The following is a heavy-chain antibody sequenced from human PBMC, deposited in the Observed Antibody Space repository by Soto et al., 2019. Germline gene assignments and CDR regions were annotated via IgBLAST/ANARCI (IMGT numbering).Heavy chain of an antibody. CDR1: GGTFSSYA. CDR2: IIPIFGTA. CDR3: ARSGLTPGSGWYYFDY. V-gene: IGHV1-69*13. D-gene: IGHD6-19*01. Sequence: SVKVSCKASGGTFSSYAISWVRQAPGQGLEWMGGIIPIFGTANYAQKFQGRVTITADESTSTAYMELSSLRSEDTAVYHCARSGLTPGSGWYYFDYWGQGTLVTVSS. J-gene: IGHJ4*02.